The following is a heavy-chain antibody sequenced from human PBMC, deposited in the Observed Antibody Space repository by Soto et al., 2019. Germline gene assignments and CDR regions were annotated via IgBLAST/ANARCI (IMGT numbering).Heavy chain of an antibody. CDR2: TSAYHGNT. CDR1: GYTFTSYG. V-gene: IGHV1-18*04. J-gene: IGHJ6*02. D-gene: IGHD6-13*01. CDR3: ARVEQQPYYGRDV. Sequence: QVQLVQSGAEVKKPGASVKVSCKASGYTFTSYGVSWVRQAPGPGLERMGWTSAYHGNTDYAQKLQGRVTMAPDTSTSTAYMELRSLRSDDTAVYYCARVEQQPYYGRDVWGQGTTVIVSS.